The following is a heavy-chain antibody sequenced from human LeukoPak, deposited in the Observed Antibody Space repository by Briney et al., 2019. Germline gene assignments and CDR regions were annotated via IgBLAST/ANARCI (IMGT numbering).Heavy chain of an antibody. D-gene: IGHD3-9*01. CDR3: ARHVGYDILTGLRGPYNWFDP. V-gene: IGHV5-51*01. J-gene: IGHJ5*02. CDR1: GYSLTSYW. Sequence: GESLKVSCKGSGYSLTSYWIGWVRQMPGKGLEWMGIIYPGDSDTRYSPSFQGQVTISADKSISTAYLQWSSLKASDTAMYYCARHVGYDILTGLRGPYNWFDPWGQGTLVTVSS. CDR2: IYPGDSDT.